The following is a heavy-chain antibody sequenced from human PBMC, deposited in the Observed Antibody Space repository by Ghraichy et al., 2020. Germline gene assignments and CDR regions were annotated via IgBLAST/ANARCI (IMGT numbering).Heavy chain of an antibody. J-gene: IGHJ4*02. V-gene: IGHV3-21*01. CDR2: ISSSSSYI. D-gene: IGHD6-19*01. Sequence: LSLTCAASGFTFSSYSMNWVRQAPGKGLEWVSSISSSSSYIYYADSVKGRFTISRDNAKNSLYLQMNSLRAEDTAVYYCARESSGWSLRYFDYWGQGTLVTVSS. CDR3: ARESSGWSLRYFDY. CDR1: GFTFSSYS.